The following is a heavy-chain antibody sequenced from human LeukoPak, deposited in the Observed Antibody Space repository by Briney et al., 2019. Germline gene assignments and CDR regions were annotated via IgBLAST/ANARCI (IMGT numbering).Heavy chain of an antibody. CDR1: GGSISSSNW. CDR3: ARRGGDYARYYYYYMDV. D-gene: IGHD4-17*01. V-gene: IGHV4-4*02. J-gene: IGHJ6*03. Sequence: SETLSLTCAVSGGSISSSNWWSWVRQPPGKGLEWIGEIYHSGSTNYNPSLKSRVTISVDKSKNQFSLKLSSVTAADTAVYYCARRGGDYARYYYYYMDVWGKGTTVTVSS. CDR2: IYHSGST.